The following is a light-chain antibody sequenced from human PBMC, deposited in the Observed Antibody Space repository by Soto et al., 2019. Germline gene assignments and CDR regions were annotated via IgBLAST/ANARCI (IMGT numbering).Light chain of an antibody. Sequence: RMTQTPSTLSGSVGDRVTITCRASQTIRSWLAWYQQKPGKAPKLLIYKASTLKSGVPARFSGSGSGTEFTRTISSLQPDDFATYYCHHHSSYAEAFGQRTKV. CDR3: HHHSSYAEA. J-gene: IGKJ1*01. V-gene: IGKV1-5*03. CDR2: KAS. CDR1: QTIRSW.